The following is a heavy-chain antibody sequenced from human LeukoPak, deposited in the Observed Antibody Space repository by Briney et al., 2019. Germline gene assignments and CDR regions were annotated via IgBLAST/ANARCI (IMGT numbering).Heavy chain of an antibody. V-gene: IGHV3-23*01. CDR1: GFTFSTYA. J-gene: IGHJ4*02. Sequence: GGSLRLSCAASGFTFSTYAISWVRQAPGKGLGWVSAISGSGGSTYYADSVKGRFTISRDNSKNTLYLQMNSLRAEDTAVYYCAKEKRTAYYFDYWGQGTLVTVSS. CDR2: ISGSGGST. CDR3: AKEKRTAYYFDY. D-gene: IGHD2-21*02.